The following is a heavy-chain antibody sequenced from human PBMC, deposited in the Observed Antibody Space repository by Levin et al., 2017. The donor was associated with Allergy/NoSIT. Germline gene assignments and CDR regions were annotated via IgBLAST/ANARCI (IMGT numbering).Heavy chain of an antibody. CDR1: GFTFSSCW. D-gene: IGHD5-18*01. CDR2: IKGDGSSI. Sequence: GESLKISCAASGFTFSSCWMHWVRQAPGKGLVWVSRIKGDGSSISYADSVKGRFTISRDNAKNTLYPQMNSLRGEDTAVYYCAREDTSMVESTLLDYWGQGTLVTVSS. CDR3: AREDTSMVESTLLDY. J-gene: IGHJ4*02. V-gene: IGHV3-74*01.